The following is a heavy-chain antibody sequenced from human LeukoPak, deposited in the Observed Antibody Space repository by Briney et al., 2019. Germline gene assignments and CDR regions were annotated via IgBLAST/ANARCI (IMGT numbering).Heavy chain of an antibody. CDR3: ARAGFYYDSSGSDAFDI. CDR2: INSDGSST. D-gene: IGHD3-22*01. CDR1: GFTFSSYW. Sequence: GGSLRLSCAASGFTFSSYWMHWVRQAPAKGLVWVSRINSDGSSTSYADSVKGRFTISRDNAKNTLYLQMNSLRAEDTAVYYCARAGFYYDSSGSDAFDIWGQGTMVTVSS. V-gene: IGHV3-74*01. J-gene: IGHJ3*02.